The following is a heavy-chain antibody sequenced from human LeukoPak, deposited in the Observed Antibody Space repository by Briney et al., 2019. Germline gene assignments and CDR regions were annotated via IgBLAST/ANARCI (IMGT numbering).Heavy chain of an antibody. D-gene: IGHD3-10*01. CDR3: VRRRFGELFGY. V-gene: IGHV4-34*01. J-gene: IGHJ4*02. CDR1: GGSFSGYY. CDR2: INHSGST. Sequence: PSETLSLTCAVYGGSFSGYYWSWIRQPPGKGLEWIGEINHSGSTNYNPSLKSRVTISVDTSKNQFSLKLSSVTAADTAVYYCVRRRFGELFGYWGQGTLVTVSS.